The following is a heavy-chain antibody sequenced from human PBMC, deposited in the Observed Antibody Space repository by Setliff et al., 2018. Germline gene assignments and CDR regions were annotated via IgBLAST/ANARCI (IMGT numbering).Heavy chain of an antibody. Sequence: GASVKVSCKASGGTFSTYGITWVRQAPGQGLKWVGGIMPIFGTINYAQKFQGRVTITADESTSTVYMELSSLRSDDTALYYCAREEGYYYDSTDYYYYMDVWGKGTTVTVSS. CDR1: GGTFSTYG. J-gene: IGHJ6*03. CDR3: AREEGYYYDSTDYYYYMDV. CDR2: IMPIFGTI. V-gene: IGHV1-69*13. D-gene: IGHD3-22*01.